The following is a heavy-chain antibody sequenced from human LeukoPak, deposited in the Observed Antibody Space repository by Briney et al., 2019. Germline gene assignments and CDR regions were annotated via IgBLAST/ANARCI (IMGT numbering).Heavy chain of an antibody. Sequence: GGSLRLSCAASGFTFSSYGMHWVRRAPGKGLEWVAFIRYDGSNKYYADSVKGRFTISRDNSKNTLYLQMNSLRAEDTAVYYCAKPRRDILPLDYWGQGTLVTVSS. CDR3: AKPRRDILPLDY. J-gene: IGHJ4*02. V-gene: IGHV3-30*02. CDR1: GFTFSSYG. D-gene: IGHD3-9*01. CDR2: IRYDGSNK.